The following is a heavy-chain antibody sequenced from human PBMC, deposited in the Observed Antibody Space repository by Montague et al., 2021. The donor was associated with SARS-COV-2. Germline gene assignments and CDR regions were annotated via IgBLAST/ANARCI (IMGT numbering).Heavy chain of an antibody. J-gene: IGHJ3*02. CDR2: INHSGGT. D-gene: IGHD3-10*01. CDR3: AIPMVRGFSRAFDI. Sequence: SETLSLTCAVYGGSFSGYYWSWIRQPPGKGLEWIGEINHSGGTNYNPSLKSRVTISVDTSKNQFSLKPSSVTAADTAVYDCAIPMVRGFSRAFDIWGQGTMVTVSS. V-gene: IGHV4-34*01. CDR1: GGSFSGYY.